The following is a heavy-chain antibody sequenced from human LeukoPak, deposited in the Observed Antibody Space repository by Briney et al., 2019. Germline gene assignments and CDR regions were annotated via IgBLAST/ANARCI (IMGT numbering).Heavy chain of an antibody. CDR2: IYASGST. J-gene: IGHJ4*02. Sequence: SETLSLTCTVSGVSISSYYWNWVRQPAGKGLEWIGRIYASGSTDYNPFFKSRVTMSVDTSKNQFSLKLSSLTAADTAVYYCARERYYFDRTFDYWGQGILVTVSS. CDR3: ARERYYFDRTFDY. CDR1: GVSISSYY. V-gene: IGHV4-4*07. D-gene: IGHD3-22*01.